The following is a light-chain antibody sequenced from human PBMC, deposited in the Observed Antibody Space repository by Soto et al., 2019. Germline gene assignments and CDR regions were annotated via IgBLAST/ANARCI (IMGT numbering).Light chain of an antibody. CDR2: DAS. CDR1: QSVSSY. V-gene: IGKV3-11*01. J-gene: IGKJ3*01. CDR3: QERSNWGIT. Sequence: EIVLTQSPATLSLSPGERATLSCRASQSVSSYLAWYQQKPGQAPRLLIYDASNRATGIPARFSGSGPGTDFTLTISSLEPEDFAVYYCQERSNWGITFGPGTMVDIK.